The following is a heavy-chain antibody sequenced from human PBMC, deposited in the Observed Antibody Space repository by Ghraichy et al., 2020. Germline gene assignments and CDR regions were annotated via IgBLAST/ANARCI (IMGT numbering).Heavy chain of an antibody. D-gene: IGHD3-9*01. V-gene: IGHV4-59*12. J-gene: IGHJ2*01. CDR2: IYYSGST. Sequence: SETLSLTCTVSGGSISSYYWSWIRQPPGKGLEWIGYIYYSGSTNYNPSLKSRVTISVDTSKNQFSLKLSSVTAADTAVYYCARDVLRYFDQPNWYFDLWGRGTLVTVSS. CDR1: GGSISSYY. CDR3: ARDVLRYFDQPNWYFDL.